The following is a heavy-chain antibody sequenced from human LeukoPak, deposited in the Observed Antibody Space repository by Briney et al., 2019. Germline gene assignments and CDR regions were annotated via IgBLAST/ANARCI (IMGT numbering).Heavy chain of an antibody. V-gene: IGHV4-4*07. Sequence: SEALSLTCTVSGGSISSYYWSWIRQPAGKGLEWIGRIHTRGSTNYNPSLKSRVTMSVDTSKNQFSLKLSSVTAADTAVYYCARSPTKRVTEDYWGQGTLVTVSS. CDR3: ARSPTKRVTEDY. J-gene: IGHJ4*02. CDR1: GGSISSYY. D-gene: IGHD5-18*01. CDR2: IHTRGST.